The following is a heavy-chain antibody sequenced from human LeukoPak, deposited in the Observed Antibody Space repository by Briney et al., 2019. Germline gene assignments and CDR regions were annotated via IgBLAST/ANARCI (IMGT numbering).Heavy chain of an antibody. J-gene: IGHJ4*02. D-gene: IGHD2-15*01. Sequence: SETLSLTCTVSGGSISSGGYYWSWIRQHPGKGLEWIGYIYYSGSTYYNPSLKSRVTISVDTSKNQFSLKLSSVTAADTAVYYCARHGDGYCSGGSCVPFDYWGQGTLVTVSS. CDR3: ARHGDGYCSGGSCVPFDY. V-gene: IGHV4-39*01. CDR1: GGSISSGGYY. CDR2: IYYSGST.